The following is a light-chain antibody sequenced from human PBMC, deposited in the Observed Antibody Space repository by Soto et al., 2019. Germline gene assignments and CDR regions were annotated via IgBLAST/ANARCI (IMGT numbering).Light chain of an antibody. CDR1: SSDVGGYKF. CDR2: EVS. V-gene: IGLV2-8*01. CDR3: SSNAGSNMGV. Sequence: QSVLTQPPSASGSPGQSVTISCTGTSSDVGGYKFVSWYQQHPGKAPKLIIYEVSQRPSGVPDRFSASKSGDTASLTVSGLRAEDEADYYCSSNAGSNMGVFGSGTKVTVL. J-gene: IGLJ1*01.